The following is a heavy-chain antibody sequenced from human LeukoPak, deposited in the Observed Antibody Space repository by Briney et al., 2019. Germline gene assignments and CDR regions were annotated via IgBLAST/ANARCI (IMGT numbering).Heavy chain of an antibody. CDR1: GGTFSSYA. CDR3: ARDLRYYDSSGFTGYYYGMDV. Sequence: SVKVSCTASGGTFSSYAISWVRQAPGQGLEWMGGIVPIFGTANYAQKFQGRVTITADESTSTAYMELSSLRSEDTAVYYCARDLRYYDSSGFTGYYYGMDVWGQGTTVTVSS. D-gene: IGHD3-22*01. J-gene: IGHJ6*02. CDR2: IVPIFGTA. V-gene: IGHV1-69*01.